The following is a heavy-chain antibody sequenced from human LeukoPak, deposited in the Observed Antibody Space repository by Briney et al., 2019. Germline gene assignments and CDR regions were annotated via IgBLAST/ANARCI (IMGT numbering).Heavy chain of an antibody. Sequence: GGSLRLSCAASGFNFGSYGMHWVRQAPGKGLEWVAFIRYDGSNKYYADSVKGRFTISRDNSKNTLYLQMNSLRAEDTAVYYCATRGYSYGLIFDYWGQGTLVTVSS. CDR3: ATRGYSYGLIFDY. CDR2: IRYDGSNK. J-gene: IGHJ4*02. V-gene: IGHV3-30*02. CDR1: GFNFGSYG. D-gene: IGHD5-18*01.